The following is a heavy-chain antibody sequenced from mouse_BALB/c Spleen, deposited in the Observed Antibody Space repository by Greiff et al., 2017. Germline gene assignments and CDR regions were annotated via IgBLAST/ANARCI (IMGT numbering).Heavy chain of an antibody. D-gene: IGHD1-1*01. CDR2: INPSSGYT. J-gene: IGHJ4*01. V-gene: IGHV1-4*02. CDR3: ARFHYGSSYYAMDY. Sequence: QVQLKQSAAELARPGASVKMSCKASGYTFTSYTMHWVKQRPGQGLEWIGYINPSSGYTEYNQKFKDKTTLTADKSSSTAYMQLSSLTSEDSAVYYCARFHYGSSYYAMDYWGQGTSVTVSS. CDR1: GYTFTSYT.